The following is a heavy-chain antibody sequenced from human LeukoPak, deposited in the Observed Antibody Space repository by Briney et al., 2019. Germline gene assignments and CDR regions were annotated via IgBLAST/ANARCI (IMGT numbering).Heavy chain of an antibody. D-gene: IGHD2-2*01. CDR2: INPNSGGT. CDR3: ARDLRYRYCSSTSCEPFDY. V-gene: IGHV1-2*02. CDR1: GYTFTGYY. Sequence: ASVKVSCKASGYTFTGYYMHWVRQAPGQGLEWMGWINPNSGGTNYAQKPQGRVTMTTDTSTSTAYMELRSLRSDDTAVYYCARDLRYRYCSSTSCEPFDYWGQGTLVTVSS. J-gene: IGHJ4*02.